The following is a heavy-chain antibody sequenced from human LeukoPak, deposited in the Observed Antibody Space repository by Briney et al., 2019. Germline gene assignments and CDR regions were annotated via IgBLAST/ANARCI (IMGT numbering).Heavy chain of an antibody. CDR3: ARQGFGVVQMDV. Sequence: SATVSLTCTVSGGSISSSSYYWGWIRQPPGKGLEWIGSIYYSGSTYYNPSLKSRVTISVDTSKNHFSLKLSSVTAADTAVYYCARQGFGVVQMDVWGKGTTVTVSS. V-gene: IGHV4-39*01. CDR1: GGSISSSSYY. D-gene: IGHD3-3*01. CDR2: IYYSGST. J-gene: IGHJ6*04.